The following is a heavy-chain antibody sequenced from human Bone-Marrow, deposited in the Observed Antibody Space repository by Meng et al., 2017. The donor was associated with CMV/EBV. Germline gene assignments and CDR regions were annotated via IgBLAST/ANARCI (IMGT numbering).Heavy chain of an antibody. J-gene: IGHJ4*02. CDR2: ISGSAYTR. D-gene: IGHD3-10*01. Sequence: GESLKISCAASGFNFNVYEMNWVRQAPGKGLEWVAYISGSAYTRLYSDSVKGRFTISRDNAKTLVHLQMNSLRAEDAAVYYCARVGGSGSYDYWGQGTLVTVYS. CDR1: GFNFNVYE. CDR3: ARVGGSGSYDY. V-gene: IGHV3-48*03.